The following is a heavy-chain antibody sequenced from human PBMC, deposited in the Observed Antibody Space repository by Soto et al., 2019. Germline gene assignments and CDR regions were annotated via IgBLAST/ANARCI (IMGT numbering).Heavy chain of an antibody. V-gene: IGHV3-23*01. D-gene: IGHD4-17*01. Sequence: EVRLLESGGCLVQPGGSPRLACAASGFAFSIYTMSWVRQAPGKGLEWVSGIFGDASDTFYADSVRGRFIISRDNFRNTLSLHMSGLRAEDTAIYYCAKHRRPDGVWDIDYCRQGTQVTVSS. J-gene: IGHJ4*02. CDR3: AKHRRPDGVWDIDY. CDR1: GFAFSIYT. CDR2: IFGDASDT.